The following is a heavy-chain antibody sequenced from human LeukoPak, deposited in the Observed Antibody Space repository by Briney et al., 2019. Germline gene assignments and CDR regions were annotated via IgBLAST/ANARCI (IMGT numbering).Heavy chain of an antibody. Sequence: SETLSLTCAVYGGSFSGYYWSWIRQPPGKGLEWIGEINHSGSTNYNPSLKSRVTISVDTSKNQFSLKLSSVTAADTAVYYCARDRAPFDSNYDLGMDVWGQGTTVTVSS. CDR1: GGSFSGYY. J-gene: IGHJ6*02. D-gene: IGHD4-11*01. CDR3: ARDRAPFDSNYDLGMDV. CDR2: INHSGST. V-gene: IGHV4-34*01.